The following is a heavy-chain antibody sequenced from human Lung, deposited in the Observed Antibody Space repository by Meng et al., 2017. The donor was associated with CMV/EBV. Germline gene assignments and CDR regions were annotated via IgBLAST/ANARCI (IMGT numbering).Heavy chain of an antibody. Sequence: QAVQSWAEVKKPGASVKVSCKASGYTFTGYYMHWLRQAPGQGLEWVGRITPSSGGTTYAQKFQGRVTMTRDTSISTAYMELSSLRSDDAAIYYCVRANLGSADYWGQGTLVTVSS. CDR1: GYTFTGYY. J-gene: IGHJ4*02. CDR2: ITPSSGGT. V-gene: IGHV1-2*06. D-gene: IGHD7-27*01. CDR3: VRANLGSADY.